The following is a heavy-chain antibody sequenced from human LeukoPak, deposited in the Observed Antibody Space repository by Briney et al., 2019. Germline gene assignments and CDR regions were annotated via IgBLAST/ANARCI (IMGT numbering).Heavy chain of an antibody. D-gene: IGHD6-19*01. V-gene: IGHV4-59*08. J-gene: IGHJ4*02. Sequence: SETLSLTCTVSGGSISSYYWSWIRQPPGKGLEWIGYIYYSGSTNYNPSLKSRVTMSEDTSKNQFSLKLSSVTAADTAVYYCASLRVAVAGFDYWGQGTQVTVSS. CDR3: ASLRVAVAGFDY. CDR1: GGSISSYY. CDR2: IYYSGST.